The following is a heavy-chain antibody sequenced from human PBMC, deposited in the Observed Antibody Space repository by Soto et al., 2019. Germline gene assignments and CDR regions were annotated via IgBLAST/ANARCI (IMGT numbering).Heavy chain of an antibody. CDR1: AGACSRYA. Sequence: SVKVSCKSSAGACSRYAISMVRQAPGQGLEWMGGIIPIFGTANYAQKFQGRVTITADESTSTAYMELSSLRSEDTAVYYCARGGAVAGGAFEIWGQGTIVT. J-gene: IGHJ3*02. CDR3: ARGGAVAGGAFEI. D-gene: IGHD6-19*01. CDR2: IIPIFGTA. V-gene: IGHV1-69*13.